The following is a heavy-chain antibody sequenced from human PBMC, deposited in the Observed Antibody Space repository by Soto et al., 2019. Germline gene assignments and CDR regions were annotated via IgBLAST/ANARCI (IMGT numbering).Heavy chain of an antibody. Sequence: SETLSLTCVVSGGSLSSYYWSWIRQPPGKGLEWIGYIYYSGSTNYSPSLKSRLTITKDASKNQVVLTMTNMDPVDTATYYCAHRLGWFGELEFDNWGKGTLFTVSS. J-gene: IGHJ4*02. CDR1: GGSLSSYY. D-gene: IGHD3-10*01. CDR2: IYYSGST. CDR3: AHRLGWFGELEFDN. V-gene: IGHV4-59*01.